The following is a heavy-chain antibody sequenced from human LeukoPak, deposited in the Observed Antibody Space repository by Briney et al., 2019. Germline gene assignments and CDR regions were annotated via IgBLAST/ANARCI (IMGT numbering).Heavy chain of an antibody. CDR1: GGSISSSSYY. CDR2: IYYSGST. J-gene: IGHJ2*01. V-gene: IGHV4-39*01. CDR3: ATAREMATIYWYFDL. Sequence: SETLSLTCTVSGGSISSSSYYWGWIRQPPGKGLEWIGSIYYSGSTYYNPSLKSRVTICVDTSKNQFSLKLSSVTAADTSVYYCATAREMATIYWYFDLWGRGTLVTVSS. D-gene: IGHD5-24*01.